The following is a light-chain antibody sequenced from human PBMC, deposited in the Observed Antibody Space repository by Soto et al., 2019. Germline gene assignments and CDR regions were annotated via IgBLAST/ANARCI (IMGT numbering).Light chain of an antibody. J-gene: IGLJ1*01. V-gene: IGLV2-11*01. CDR3: CSYAGSRYV. CDR1: SSDVGGYNY. Sequence: QSAPTQPRSVSGSPGQSVTISCTGTSSDVGGYNYVSWYQQHPGKAPKLMIYDVSKWPSGVPDRFSGSKSGNTASLTISGLQAEDEADYYCCSYAGSRYVFGTGTKLTVL. CDR2: DVS.